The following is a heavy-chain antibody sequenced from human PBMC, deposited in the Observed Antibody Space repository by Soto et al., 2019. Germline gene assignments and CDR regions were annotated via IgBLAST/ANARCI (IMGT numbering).Heavy chain of an antibody. V-gene: IGHV1-69*02. J-gene: IGHJ5*02. CDR1: GGTFSSYS. D-gene: IGHD2-15*01. CDR2: IIPIFGIA. CDR3: AIHVYGGP. Sequence: QVQLVQSGAEVKKPGSSVKVSCKASGGTFSSYSISWVRQAPGQGLEWMGRIIPIFGIANYAQKFQGRVTITTDKSASTAYMELSSLRSEDTAVYFCAIHVYGGPWGQGTLVTVSS.